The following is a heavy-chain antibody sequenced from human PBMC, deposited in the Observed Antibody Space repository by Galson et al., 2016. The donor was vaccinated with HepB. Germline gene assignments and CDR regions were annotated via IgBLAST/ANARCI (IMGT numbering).Heavy chain of an antibody. Sequence: EPLSLTCAVSGGSISSSYWWSWVRQPPGKGLQWIGEIYHSGNTNSNPSPKSRVTISVDKSKNQFSLKLSSVTAAATAMYYCARFLGQGYYFYYWGQGTLVTVSS. V-gene: IGHV4-4*02. CDR1: GGSISSSYW. J-gene: IGHJ4*02. D-gene: IGHD3-3*01. CDR3: ARFLGQGYYFYY. CDR2: IYHSGNT.